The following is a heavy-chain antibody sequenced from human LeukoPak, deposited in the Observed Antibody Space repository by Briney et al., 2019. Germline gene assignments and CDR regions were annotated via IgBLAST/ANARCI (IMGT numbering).Heavy chain of an antibody. CDR3: ARVSKDDYDFWSGYFDNYYYMDV. Sequence: SETLSLTCAVYGGSFSGYYWSWIRQPPGKGLEWIGEINHSGSTNYNPSLKSRVTISVDTSKNQFSLKLSSVTAADTAVYYCARVSKDDYDFWSGYFDNYYYMDVWGIGTTVTASS. CDR1: GGSFSGYY. CDR2: INHSGST. J-gene: IGHJ6*03. V-gene: IGHV4-34*01. D-gene: IGHD3-3*01.